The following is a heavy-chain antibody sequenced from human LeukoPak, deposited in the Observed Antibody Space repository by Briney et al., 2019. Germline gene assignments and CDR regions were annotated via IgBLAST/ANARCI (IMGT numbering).Heavy chain of an antibody. D-gene: IGHD2-2*01. Sequence: SETLSLTCTVSGGSISSGDYYWSWIRQPPGKGLEWIGYIYYSGSTYYNPSLKSRVTISVDTSKNQFSLKLSSVTAADTAVYYCARGVQLPGEGYFDYWGQGTLVTVSS. CDR1: GGSISSGDYY. V-gene: IGHV4-30-4*01. CDR3: ARGVQLPGEGYFDY. J-gene: IGHJ4*02. CDR2: IYYSGST.